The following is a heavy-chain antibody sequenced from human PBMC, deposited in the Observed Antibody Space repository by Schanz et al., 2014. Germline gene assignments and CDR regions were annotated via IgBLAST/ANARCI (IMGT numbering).Heavy chain of an antibody. CDR1: GFSFSSYS. V-gene: IGHV3-66*01. Sequence: VQLVESGGGLVQPGGSLRLSCSASGFSFSSYSMNWVRQAPGKGLEWVSVIYSGIGAYYADSVKDRFTVSRDNSKNTVYLQMNRLRAEDTAVYYCARANYRRKINFDYWGRGTLXTVSS. D-gene: IGHD3-10*01. CDR2: IYSGIGA. J-gene: IGHJ4*02. CDR3: ARANYRRKINFDY.